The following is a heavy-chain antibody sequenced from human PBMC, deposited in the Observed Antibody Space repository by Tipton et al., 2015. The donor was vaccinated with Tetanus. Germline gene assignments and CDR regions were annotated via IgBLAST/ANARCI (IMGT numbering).Heavy chain of an antibody. D-gene: IGHD4-11*01. CDR1: GGSISSYY. CDR3: AREFGLTTSLSGYYYYYGMDV. CDR2: IYTSGST. Sequence: TLSLTCTVSGGSISSYYWSWIRQPAGKGLEWIGRIYTSGSTNYNPSLKSRVTMSVDTSKNQFSLKLSSLTAADTAVYYCAREFGLTTSLSGYYYYYGMDVWGQGTTVTVSS. J-gene: IGHJ6*02. V-gene: IGHV4-4*07.